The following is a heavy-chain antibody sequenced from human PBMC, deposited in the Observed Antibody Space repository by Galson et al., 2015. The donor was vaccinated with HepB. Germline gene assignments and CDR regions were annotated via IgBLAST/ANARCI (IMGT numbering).Heavy chain of an antibody. V-gene: IGHV3-23*01. CDR1: GFTFSSYA. D-gene: IGHD1-14*01. CDR3: AKSGTEYYYYGMDV. J-gene: IGHJ6*02. CDR2: ISGSGGST. Sequence: SLRLSCAASGFTFSSYAMSWVRQAPGKGLEWVSAISGSGGSTYYADSVKGRFTISRDNSKNTLYLQMNSLRAEDTAVYYCAKSGTEYYYYGMDVWGQGTTVTVSS.